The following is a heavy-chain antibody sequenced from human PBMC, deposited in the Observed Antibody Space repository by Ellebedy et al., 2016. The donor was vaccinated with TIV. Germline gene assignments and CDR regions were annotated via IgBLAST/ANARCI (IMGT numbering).Heavy chain of an antibody. V-gene: IGHV3-23*01. D-gene: IGHD4-11*01. Sequence: PGGSLRLSCAASGFTFSNYAMSWVRQAPGKGLEWVSAFSGSGGSTSYADSLKGRFTISRDNSKNTLYLQMNSLRAEDTAVYYCATPPTVTNFDYWGQGTLVTVSS. CDR1: GFTFSNYA. J-gene: IGHJ4*02. CDR3: ATPPTVTNFDY. CDR2: FSGSGGST.